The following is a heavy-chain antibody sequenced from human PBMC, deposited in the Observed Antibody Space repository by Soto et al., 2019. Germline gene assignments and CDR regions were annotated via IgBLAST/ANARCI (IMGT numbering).Heavy chain of an antibody. Sequence: SETLSLTCTVSGDSVNSGTYYWSWIRQPPGKGLEWIGCIYYSGTTNYNLSLKSRVTISVDTSKNQFSLKLSSVTAADTAVYYCARVSGSYYYGMDVWGQGTTVTVSS. CDR2: IYYSGTT. CDR1: GDSVNSGTYY. J-gene: IGHJ6*02. V-gene: IGHV4-61*01. D-gene: IGHD1-26*01. CDR3: ARVSGSYYYGMDV.